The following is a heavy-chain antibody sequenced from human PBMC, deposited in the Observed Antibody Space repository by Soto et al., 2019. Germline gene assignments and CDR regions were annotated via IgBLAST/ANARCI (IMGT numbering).Heavy chain of an antibody. J-gene: IGHJ4*02. V-gene: IGHV3-23*01. CDR3: ARRPDFFDY. CDR1: GFTLTSYA. Sequence: GGSLRLSCAASGFTLTSYAMGWVRQAPGKGLEWVSAISNDGGSKYYADSVRGRFTISRDTSKNTLHLQMNSLRGEDAAVYYCARRPDFFDYWGRGTLVNVSS. CDR2: ISNDGGSK.